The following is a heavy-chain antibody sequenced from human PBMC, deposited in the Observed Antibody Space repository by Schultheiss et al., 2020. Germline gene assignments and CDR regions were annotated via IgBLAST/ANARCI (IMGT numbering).Heavy chain of an antibody. J-gene: IGHJ4*02. V-gene: IGHV3-33*08. CDR3: ARFGDTAMVF. Sequence: GGSLRLSCAASGFTFSSYWMSWVRQAPGKGLEWVAVIWYDGSNKYYADSVKGRFTISRDNSKNTLYLQMNSLRAEDTAVYYCARFGDTAMVFWGQGTLVTVSS. CDR2: IWYDGSNK. CDR1: GFTFSSYW. D-gene: IGHD5-18*01.